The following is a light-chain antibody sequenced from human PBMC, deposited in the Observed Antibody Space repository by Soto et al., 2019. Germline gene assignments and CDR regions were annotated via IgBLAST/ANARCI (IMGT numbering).Light chain of an antibody. V-gene: IGKV1-39*01. Sequence: DIQMTQSPSSLSASVGDRVTITCRASQSISSYLNWYQQKPGKAPNLLIYAASSLQSGVPSRFSGSGFGTDFTLTISSLQPEDFASYYCQQSCSNPGFTFGPGTKVDVK. J-gene: IGKJ3*01. CDR3: QQSCSNPGFT. CDR2: AAS. CDR1: QSISSY.